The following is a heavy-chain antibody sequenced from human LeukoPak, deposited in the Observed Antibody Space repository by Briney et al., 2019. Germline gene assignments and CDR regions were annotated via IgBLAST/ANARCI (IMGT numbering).Heavy chain of an antibody. D-gene: IGHD5-12*01. CDR2: ISSSSSTI. CDR1: GFTFSSYS. Sequence: PGGSLRLSCAASGFTFSSYSMNWVRQAPGKGLEWVSYISSSSSTIYYADFVKGRFTISRDNAKNSLYLQMNSLRAEDTAVYYCARASGYDLDYWGQGALVTVSS. CDR3: ARASGYDLDY. V-gene: IGHV3-48*01. J-gene: IGHJ4*02.